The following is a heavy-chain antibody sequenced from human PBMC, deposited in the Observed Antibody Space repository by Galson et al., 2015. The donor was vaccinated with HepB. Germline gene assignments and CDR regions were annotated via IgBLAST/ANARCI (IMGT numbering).Heavy chain of an antibody. CDR2: IWYDGSNQ. J-gene: IGHJ4*02. CDR1: GFTFSSYG. CDR3: ARDGGGDGYNYNDY. Sequence: SLRLYCAASGFTFSSYGMHWVRQAPGKGLEWVAVIWYDGSNQYYADAVKGRFTLSKDNSKNTLYLQMNSLRAEDTAVYYCARDGGGDGYNYNDYWGQGTLVTVSS. D-gene: IGHD5-24*01. V-gene: IGHV3-33*01.